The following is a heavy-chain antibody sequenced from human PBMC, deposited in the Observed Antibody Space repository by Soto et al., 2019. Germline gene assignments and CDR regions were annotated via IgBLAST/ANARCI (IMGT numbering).Heavy chain of an antibody. CDR3: ARPSESGYDNIDYFDF. J-gene: IGHJ4*02. Sequence: EVELLESGGNGVQPGWSLRLSCAASGFTFSTYAMHWVRQAPGEVLEWVSAISASGHKTYYAESVKGRFTISRDNSNNTLHLHMDSLRAEDTAIYYCARPSESGYDNIDYFDFWGQGTQVTVSS. CDR1: GFTFSTYA. D-gene: IGHD3-3*01. CDR2: ISASGHKT. V-gene: IGHV3-23*01.